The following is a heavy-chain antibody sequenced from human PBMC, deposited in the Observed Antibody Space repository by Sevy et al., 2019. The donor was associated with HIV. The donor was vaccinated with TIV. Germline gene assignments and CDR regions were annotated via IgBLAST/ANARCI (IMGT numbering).Heavy chain of an antibody. Sequence: SETLSLTCVVSSYSVGSDNYWGWIRQSPGKGLEWIGIIYRSGTTYYNPSLKSRVTISVDTSKNQFSLKLSSVTASDTAVYFCARALGMATFGQIRFDSWGQGTLVTVSS. CDR3: ARALGMATFGQIRFDS. CDR1: SYSVGSDNY. CDR2: IYRSGTT. D-gene: IGHD5-12*01. J-gene: IGHJ5*01. V-gene: IGHV4-38-2*01.